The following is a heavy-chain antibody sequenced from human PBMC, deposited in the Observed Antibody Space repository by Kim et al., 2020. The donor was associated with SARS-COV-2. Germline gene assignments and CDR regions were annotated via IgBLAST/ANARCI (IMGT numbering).Heavy chain of an antibody. V-gene: IGHV3-72*01. Sequence: DYAASGAGRFTLSRDDSKNPLYLQMNSLKTGDTALYYCARADGSGSYYREWGQGTLVIVSS. J-gene: IGHJ4*02. D-gene: IGHD3-10*01. CDR3: ARADGSGSYYRE.